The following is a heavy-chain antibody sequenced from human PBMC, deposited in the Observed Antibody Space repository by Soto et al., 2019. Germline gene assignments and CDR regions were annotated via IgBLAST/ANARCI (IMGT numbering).Heavy chain of an antibody. CDR3: AKRGRGAVAFDY. CDR2: ISGSGVST. J-gene: IGHJ4*02. Sequence: EVQLLESGGGLVQPGGSLSLSCAASGFSFSNYAMSWVRQAPGKGLEWVSSISGSGVSTYYADSVNGRFTFSRDNAKNTLYRQMNSLGAEDTAVYYCAKRGRGAVAFDYWGQGTLVTVSS. V-gene: IGHV3-23*01. CDR1: GFSFSNYA. D-gene: IGHD6-19*01.